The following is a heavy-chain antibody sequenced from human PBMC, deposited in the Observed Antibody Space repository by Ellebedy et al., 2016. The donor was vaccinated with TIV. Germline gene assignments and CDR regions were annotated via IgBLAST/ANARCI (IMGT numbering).Heavy chain of an antibody. CDR3: ARDLKPDATILTEY. J-gene: IGHJ4*01. D-gene: IGHD5-12*01. V-gene: IGHV3-30*03. CDR2: SSYNGKEE. CDR1: GFMFENYA. Sequence: PGGSLRLSCAASGFMFENYATHWVRQAPGKGLGWVAGSSYNGKEEYYRDSVKGRFSVSRDNSKRTLYLQMNSLRTEDSATYFCARDLKPDATILTEYWGHGTLVTVS.